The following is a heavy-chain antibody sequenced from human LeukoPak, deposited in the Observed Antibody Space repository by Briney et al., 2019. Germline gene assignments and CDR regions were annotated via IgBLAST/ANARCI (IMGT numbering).Heavy chain of an antibody. V-gene: IGHV4-61*01. CDR1: GGSISGGSYY. CDR2: IYYSGST. D-gene: IGHD2/OR15-2a*01. J-gene: IGHJ4*02. CDR3: ARGEYGVFDY. Sequence: SQTLSLTCTVSGGSISGGSYYWSWLRQPPGKGLEWIGYIYYSGSTKYNLSLKSRVIISVDTSKNQLSQKLSSVTTADTAVYYCARGEYGVFDYWGQGTLVTVSS.